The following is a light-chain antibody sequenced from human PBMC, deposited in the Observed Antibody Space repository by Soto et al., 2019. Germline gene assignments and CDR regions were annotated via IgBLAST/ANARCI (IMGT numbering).Light chain of an antibody. CDR1: QGIGNA. V-gene: IGKV1-6*01. CDR3: LHDINYPWT. J-gene: IGKJ1*01. Sequence: AIQRTQSPSSLSASVGDRVTISCRASQGIGNALGWYQHKPGKPPKVLIYGDSNLQSGVPPMFSGRGSGQNFTLAISSLQPEDSPTYYCLHDINYPWTFGQGTKVEIK. CDR2: GDS.